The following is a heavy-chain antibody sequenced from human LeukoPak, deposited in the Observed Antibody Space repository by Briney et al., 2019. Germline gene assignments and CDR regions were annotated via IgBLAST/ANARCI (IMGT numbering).Heavy chain of an antibody. Sequence: GGSLRLSCAAYGSTLSSHSMNWVRQAPGKGLEWVSSISSSSSYIHSADSVKGRFTTSRDNAKNSLYLQMNSLRAEDTAVYYCARDLYDSGAYSSPIDYWGQGTLVTVSS. V-gene: IGHV3-21*01. CDR1: GSTLSSHS. CDR3: ARDLYDSGAYSSPIDY. D-gene: IGHD3-22*01. CDR2: ISSSSSYI. J-gene: IGHJ4*02.